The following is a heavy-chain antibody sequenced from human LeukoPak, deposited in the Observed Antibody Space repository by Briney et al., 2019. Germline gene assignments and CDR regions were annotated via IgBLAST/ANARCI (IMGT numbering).Heavy chain of an antibody. CDR1: GFTFTTYW. J-gene: IGHJ4*02. CDR2: IRQDGSDK. V-gene: IGHV3-7*01. D-gene: IGHD3-10*01. Sequence: GGSLRLSCTASGFTFTTYWMSWVRQAPGRGLEWVASIRQDGSDKYYVDSVKGRFTISRDNARNSLNLQMNSLRADDTAVYFCAGGGGYSGSVNGLHFDSWGQGTLVTVSS. CDR3: AGGGGYSGSVNGLHFDS.